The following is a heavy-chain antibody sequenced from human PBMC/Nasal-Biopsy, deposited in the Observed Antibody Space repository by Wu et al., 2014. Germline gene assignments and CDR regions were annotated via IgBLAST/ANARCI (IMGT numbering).Heavy chain of an antibody. CDR1: GGSISSSRHS. V-gene: IGHV4-39*01. D-gene: IGHD4-17*01. Sequence: TLSLTCTVSGGSISSSRHSWAWIRQPPGKGLEWVGSISYSGNTHDNPSLKSRVSLSVDTSKSQFSLRLSSVTAADTAVYYCARQGGNYGAKHGVLDYWGQGTLVTVSS. J-gene: IGHJ4*01. CDR2: ISYSGNT. CDR3: ARQGGNYGAKHGVLDY.